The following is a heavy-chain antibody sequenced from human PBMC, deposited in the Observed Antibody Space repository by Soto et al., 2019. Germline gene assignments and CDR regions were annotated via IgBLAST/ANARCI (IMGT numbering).Heavy chain of an antibody. Sequence: ASVKVSCKASGYTFSTSGISWVRQAPGQGLEWVGWIRPDNGNTKSAQRLQGRVTLATDTSASTAYMELRSLTSDDTAMYYCARDTESNRYNDWGQGTLVTVSS. CDR3: ARDTESNRYND. CDR2: IRPDNGNT. V-gene: IGHV1-18*01. J-gene: IGHJ1*01. D-gene: IGHD1-20*01. CDR1: GYTFSTSG.